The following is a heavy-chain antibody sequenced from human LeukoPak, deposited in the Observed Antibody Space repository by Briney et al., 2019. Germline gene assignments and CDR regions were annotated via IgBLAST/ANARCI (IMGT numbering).Heavy chain of an antibody. V-gene: IGHV1-69*05. Sequence: ASVKVSCKASGYTFTGYYMHWVRQAPGQGLEWMGGIIPIFGTANYAQKFQGRVTITTDESTSTAYMELSSLRSEDTAVYYCARDKVAAAGEGFYYMDAWGKGTTVTVSS. D-gene: IGHD6-13*01. J-gene: IGHJ6*03. CDR3: ARDKVAAAGEGFYYMDA. CDR2: IIPIFGTA. CDR1: GYTFTGYY.